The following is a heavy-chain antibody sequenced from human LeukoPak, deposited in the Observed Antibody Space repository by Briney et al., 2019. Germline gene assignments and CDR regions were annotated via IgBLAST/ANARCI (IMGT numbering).Heavy chain of an antibody. CDR1: GGSFSSYA. V-gene: IGHV1-69*13. J-gene: IGHJ5*02. CDR2: IIPIFGTA. Sequence: SVKVSCKASGGSFSSYAISWVRQAPGQGLEWMGGIIPIFGTANYAQKFQGRVTITADESTSTAYMELSSLRSEDTAVYYCARGPAFLDWFDPWGQGTLVTVSS. CDR3: ARGPAFLDWFDP.